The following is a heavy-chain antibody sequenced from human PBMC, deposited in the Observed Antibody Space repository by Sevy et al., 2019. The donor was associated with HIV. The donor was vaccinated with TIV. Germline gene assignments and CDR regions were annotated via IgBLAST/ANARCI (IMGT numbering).Heavy chain of an antibody. CDR1: GLTFSDAW. D-gene: IGHD6-13*01. CDR2: INQDATAN. Sequence: GGSLRLSCVVSGLTFSDAWMNWVRQAPGKGLEWVANINQDATANFYADSVRGRFIISRDNVRNSVSLQMNILRVEDTALYYCVRAIATVDSFWGQGTLVTVSS. J-gene: IGHJ4*02. V-gene: IGHV3-7*01. CDR3: VRAIATVDSF.